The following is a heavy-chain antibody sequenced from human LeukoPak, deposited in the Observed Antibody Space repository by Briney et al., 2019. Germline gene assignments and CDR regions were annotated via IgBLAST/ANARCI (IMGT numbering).Heavy chain of an antibody. J-gene: IGHJ3*02. V-gene: IGHV5-51*01. Sequence: GESLKISCKGSGYSFTSYWIGWVRRMPGKGLEWMGIIYPGDSDTRYSPSFQGQVTISAAKSISPAYLQWSTLKASHTAMYYCARRATEALPYDAFDIWGQGTMVTVSS. CDR3: ARRATEALPYDAFDI. CDR1: GYSFTSYW. CDR2: IYPGDSDT.